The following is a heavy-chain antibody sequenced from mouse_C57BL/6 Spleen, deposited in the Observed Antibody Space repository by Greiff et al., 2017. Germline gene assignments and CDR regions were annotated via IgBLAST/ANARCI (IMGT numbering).Heavy chain of an antibody. J-gene: IGHJ3*01. CDR3: ARNYGSGPGFAY. CDR2: IYPGSGST. D-gene: IGHD1-1*01. V-gene: IGHV1-55*01. Sequence: QVQLQQPGAELVKPGASVKMSCTASGYTFTSYWITWVKQRPGQGLEWIGDIYPGSGSTNYNEKFKSKATLTVDTSSSTAYMQLSSLTSEDSAVYYCARNYGSGPGFAYWGQGALVTVSA. CDR1: GYTFTSYW.